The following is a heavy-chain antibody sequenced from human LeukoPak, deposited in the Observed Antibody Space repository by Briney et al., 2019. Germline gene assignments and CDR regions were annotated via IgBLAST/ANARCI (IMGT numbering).Heavy chain of an antibody. V-gene: IGHV1-46*01. Sequence: ASVRLSFKAAAYGFTNYYIHWVRQAHRQGLGWVGVIGTNGVATAFAQRVQDRGTMTSDTSTSTVYMELRMLRFHDTATSYCARDAQDELVRRDYYYMDVWGKGTTVTVSS. CDR3: ARDAQDELVRRDYYYMDV. J-gene: IGHJ6*03. CDR2: IGTNGVAT. CDR1: AYGFTNYY. D-gene: IGHD4/OR15-4a*01.